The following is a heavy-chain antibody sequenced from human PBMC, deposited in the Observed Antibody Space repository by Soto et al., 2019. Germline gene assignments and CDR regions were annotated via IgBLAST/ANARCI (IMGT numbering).Heavy chain of an antibody. D-gene: IGHD3-16*02. CDR3: ARGMMITFGGVIVISDDPHDFDI. Sequence: ASETLSLTCAVYGGSFSGYYWSWIRQPPGKGLEWIGEINHSGSTNYNPSLKSRVTISVDTSKNQFSLKLSSVTAADTAVYYCARGMMITFGGVIVISDDPHDFDICAQRTMVPVSS. J-gene: IGHJ3*02. CDR1: GGSFSGYY. V-gene: IGHV4-34*01. CDR2: INHSGST.